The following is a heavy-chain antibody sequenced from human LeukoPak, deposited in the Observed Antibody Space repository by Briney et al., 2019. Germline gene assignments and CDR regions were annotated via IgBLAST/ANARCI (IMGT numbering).Heavy chain of an antibody. J-gene: IGHJ4*02. D-gene: IGHD3-3*01. CDR2: IYTGGST. Sequence: PGGSLRLSCAASGSGFTVSSNYMSWVRQAPGTGLEWVSVIYTGGSTYYADSVKGRFTISRDNSKNTLYLQMNSLRAEDTAVYYCASSRFWSGFTVNYWGQGTLVTVSS. CDR3: ASSRFWSGFTVNY. CDR1: GSGFTVSSNY. V-gene: IGHV3-53*01.